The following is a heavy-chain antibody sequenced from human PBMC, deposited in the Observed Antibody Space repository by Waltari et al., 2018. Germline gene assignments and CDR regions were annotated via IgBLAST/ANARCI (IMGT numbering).Heavy chain of an antibody. J-gene: IGHJ4*02. CDR1: GGSFSGYY. Sequence: QVQLQQWGAGLLKPSETLSLTCAVYGGSFSGYYWSWIRQPPGKGLEWIGEINHSGRTNYNPSLKGRGTISVDTSKNQFSLKLGPVTAADTAVYYCARARRYYGYFGYWGQGTPGHRLL. D-gene: IGHD1-26*01. CDR3: ARARRYYGYFGY. V-gene: IGHV4-34*01. CDR2: INHSGRT.